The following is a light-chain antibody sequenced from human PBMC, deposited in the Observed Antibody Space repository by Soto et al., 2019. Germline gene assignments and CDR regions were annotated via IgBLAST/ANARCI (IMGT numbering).Light chain of an antibody. Sequence: EIVLTQSPATLSLSPGERATLSCRASPSVSSYLAWYQQKPGQAPRLLIYDASNRACGIPARFSGSGSGTDFTLTNSSLEPEDLAVYYCQQRSKWRLTSGGATKVDIK. J-gene: IGKJ4*01. CDR2: DAS. CDR3: QQRSKWRLT. CDR1: PSVSSY. V-gene: IGKV3-11*01.